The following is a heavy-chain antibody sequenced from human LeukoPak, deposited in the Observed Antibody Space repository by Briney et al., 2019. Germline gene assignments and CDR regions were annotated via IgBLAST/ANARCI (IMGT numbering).Heavy chain of an antibody. CDR3: ASEEYFGYFDY. V-gene: IGHV1-46*01. D-gene: IGHD3-9*01. CDR1: GYTFTNYY. J-gene: IGHJ4*02. Sequence: AAVKVPHMPSGYTFTNYYMLGVRQSPGQGLEWMGLINPTGTGANYAQKFRGRVTMTRDTSTTTVYMELSSLTSEDTAVYYCASEEYFGYFDYWGE. CDR2: INPTGTGA.